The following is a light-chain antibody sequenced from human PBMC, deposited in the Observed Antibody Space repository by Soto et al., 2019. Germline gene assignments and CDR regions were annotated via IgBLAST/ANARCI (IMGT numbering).Light chain of an antibody. V-gene: IGKV3-11*01. CDR1: LCVSGY. CDR2: DAS. Sequence: IVLTQSPGTLSLSPGERATLSCRASLCVSGYSAGYQQKPGQAPRLLIYDASSRANGIPARFTGSGSGTDFSLTISSLEPEDFAGYYCQRRGTWPTFGQGTRWIS. CDR3: QRRGTWPT. J-gene: IGKJ1*01.